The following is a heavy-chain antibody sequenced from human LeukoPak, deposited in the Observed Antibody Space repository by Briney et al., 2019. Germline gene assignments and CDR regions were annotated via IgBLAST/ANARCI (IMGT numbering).Heavy chain of an antibody. CDR2: ISSSGSTI. CDR3: ARTNTAPNFYYYYYYYMDV. Sequence: GGSLRLSCAASGFTFSSYSMNWVRQAPGKGLEWVSYISSSGSTIYYADSVKGRFTISRDNAKNSLYLQMNSLRAEDTAVYYCARTNTAPNFYYYYYYYMDVWGKGTTVTISS. J-gene: IGHJ6*03. D-gene: IGHD5-18*01. V-gene: IGHV3-48*04. CDR1: GFTFSSYS.